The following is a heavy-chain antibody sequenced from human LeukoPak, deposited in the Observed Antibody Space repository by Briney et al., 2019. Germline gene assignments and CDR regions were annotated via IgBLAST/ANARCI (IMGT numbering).Heavy chain of an antibody. J-gene: IGHJ4*02. D-gene: IGHD3-22*01. V-gene: IGHV4-4*02. CDR1: GGSISSSNW. CDR3: ARGGRRYYDSSGYDFDY. CDR2: IYHSGST. Sequence: SETLSLTCAVSGGSISSSNWWSWVRQPPGKGLEWIGEIYHSGSTNYNPSLKSRVTISEDKSKNQFSLKLSSVTAADTAVYYCARGGRRYYDSSGYDFDYWGQGTLVTVSS.